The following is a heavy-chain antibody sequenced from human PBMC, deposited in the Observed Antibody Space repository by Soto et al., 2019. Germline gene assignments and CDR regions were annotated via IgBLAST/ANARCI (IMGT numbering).Heavy chain of an antibody. CDR1: GGSVSSGSYY. D-gene: IGHD2-2*02. Sequence: QVQLQESGPGLVKPSETLSLTCTVSGGSVSSGSYYWSWIRQPPGKGLEWIGYIYYSGSTNYHPSLKSRVTISGDTSKNQFSLKLSSVTAADTAVYYWASVTRTCISTSCYRYYYGMDVWGQGTTVTVSS. CDR2: IYYSGST. J-gene: IGHJ6*02. V-gene: IGHV4-61*01. CDR3: ASVTRTCISTSCYRYYYGMDV.